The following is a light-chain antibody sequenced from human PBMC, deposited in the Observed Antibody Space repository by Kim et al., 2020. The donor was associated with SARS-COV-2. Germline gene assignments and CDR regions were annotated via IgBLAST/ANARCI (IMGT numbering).Light chain of an antibody. V-gene: IGLV6-57*03. Sequence: TVTLPCTRSSGSIASNYVQWYQQRPGSAPTTMIYENDRRPSGVPDRFSGSIDSSSNSASLTISGLKTEDEADYSCQSFDISTHSWVFGGGTQLTVL. CDR3: QSFDISTHSWV. CDR2: END. CDR1: SGSIASNY. J-gene: IGLJ3*02.